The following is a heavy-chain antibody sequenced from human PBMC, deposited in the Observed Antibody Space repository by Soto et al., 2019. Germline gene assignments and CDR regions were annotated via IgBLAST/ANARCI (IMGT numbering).Heavy chain of an antibody. CDR3: ARSIAVAALDY. CDR2: ISYDGSKK. D-gene: IGHD6-19*01. CDR1: GFPFSTYS. V-gene: IGHV3-30-3*01. J-gene: IGHJ4*02. Sequence: QVQLVESGGGVVQPGRSLRLSCEASGFPFSTYSMHWVRQTPGKGLEWVSVISYDGSKKYYADSVKGRFTISRDISKNTVYLQMISLRAEDTAVYYCARSIAVAALDYWGQGSQVTVSS.